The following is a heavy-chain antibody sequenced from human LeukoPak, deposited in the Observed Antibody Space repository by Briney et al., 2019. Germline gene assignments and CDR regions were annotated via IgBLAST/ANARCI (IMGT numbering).Heavy chain of an antibody. CDR1: GYTFTSYD. CDR3: ARGGYYYDSSGYPHDAFDI. CDR2: MNPNSGNT. D-gene: IGHD3-22*01. Sequence: ASVKVSCKASGYTFTSYDINWVRQATGQGLEWMGWMNPNSGNTGYAQKFQGRVTITRNTSISTAYMELNSLRSEDTAVYYCARGGYYYDSSGYPHDAFDIWGQGTMVTVSS. V-gene: IGHV1-8*03. J-gene: IGHJ3*02.